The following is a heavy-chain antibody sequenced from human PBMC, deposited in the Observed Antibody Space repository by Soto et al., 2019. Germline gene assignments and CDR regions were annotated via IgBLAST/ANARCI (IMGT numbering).Heavy chain of an antibody. D-gene: IGHD3-3*01. V-gene: IGHV3-30*18. CDR2: ISYDGSNK. J-gene: IGHJ6*02. CDR3: AKDLETPYGPIFGVVIMYYYYGMDV. Sequence: GGSLRLSCAASGFTFSSYGMHWVRQAPGKGLEWVAVISYDGSNKYYADSVKGRFTISRDNSKNTLYLQMNSLRAEDTAVYYCAKDLETPYGPIFGVVIMYYYYGMDVWGQGTTVTVSS. CDR1: GFTFSSYG.